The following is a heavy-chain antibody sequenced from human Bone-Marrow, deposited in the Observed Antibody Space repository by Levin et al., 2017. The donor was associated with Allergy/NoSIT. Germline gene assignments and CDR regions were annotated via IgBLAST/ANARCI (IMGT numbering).Heavy chain of an antibody. J-gene: IGHJ3*02. CDR2: LGPSGMT. CDR1: GGPLSGYY. D-gene: IGHD5-12*01. Sequence: SETLSLTCGVFGGPLSGYYWNWIRQAPGKGLEWLGELGPSGMTNDNPSLTSRLIISVDPSKNQFSLKLSSVTAADTALYFCARERSGYYPNDAFDIWGQGAMVTVSS. CDR3: ARERSGYYPNDAFDI. V-gene: IGHV4-34*01.